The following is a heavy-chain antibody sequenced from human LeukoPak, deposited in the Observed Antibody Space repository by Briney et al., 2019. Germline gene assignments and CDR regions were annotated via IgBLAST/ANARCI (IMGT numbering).Heavy chain of an antibody. CDR2: IYYSGST. CDR1: GGSISSGDYY. D-gene: IGHD3-10*01. V-gene: IGHV4-30-4*08. CDR3: AREHYYGSGGYDNWFDP. J-gene: IGHJ5*02. Sequence: SQTLSLTCTVSGGSISSGDYYWSWIRQPPGKGLEWIGYIYYSGSTYYNPSLKSRVTISVDTSKNQFSLKLSSVTAADTAVYYCAREHYYGSGGYDNWFDPWGQGTLVTVSS.